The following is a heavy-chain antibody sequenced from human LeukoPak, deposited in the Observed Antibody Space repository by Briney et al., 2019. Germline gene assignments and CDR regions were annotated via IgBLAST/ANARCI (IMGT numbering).Heavy chain of an antibody. Sequence: PGGSLRLSCAASGFTFSSYAMHWVRQAPGKGLEWVAVISYDGSNKYYADSVKGRFTISRDNPKNTLYLQMNSLRAEDTAVYYCARDLMVRGVIHVDTAMGDTSFDYWGQGTLVTVSS. J-gene: IGHJ4*02. CDR1: GFTFSSYA. D-gene: IGHD3-10*01. CDR2: ISYDGSNK. V-gene: IGHV3-30-3*01. CDR3: ARDLMVRGVIHVDTAMGDTSFDY.